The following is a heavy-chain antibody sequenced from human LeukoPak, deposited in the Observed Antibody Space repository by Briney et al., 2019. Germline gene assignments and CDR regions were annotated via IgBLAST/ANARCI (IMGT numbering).Heavy chain of an antibody. J-gene: IGHJ4*02. CDR3: ARGSRGDYVGFDY. CDR2: ISSSRSNI. V-gene: IGHV3-21*01. Sequence: PGGSLRLSCAASGFTFSSYSMNWVRQAPGKGLEWVSSISSSRSNIYYADSVKGRFTISRDNAKNSLYLQMNSLRAEDTAVYYCARGSRGDYVGFDYWGQGTLVTVSS. CDR1: GFTFSSYS. D-gene: IGHD4-17*01.